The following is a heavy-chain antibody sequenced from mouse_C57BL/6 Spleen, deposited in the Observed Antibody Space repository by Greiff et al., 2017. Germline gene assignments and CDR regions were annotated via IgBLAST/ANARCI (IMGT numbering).Heavy chain of an antibody. CDR1: GYTFTDYY. V-gene: IGHV1-26*01. Sequence: EVQLQQSGPELVKPGASVKISCKASGYTFTDYYMNWVKQSHGKSLEWIGDINPNNGGTSYNQKFKGKATLTVDKSSSTAYMELRSLTSEDSAVDYCARSDGYDDSAMDYWGQGTSVTVSS. D-gene: IGHD2-2*01. CDR3: ARSDGYDDSAMDY. CDR2: INPNNGGT. J-gene: IGHJ4*01.